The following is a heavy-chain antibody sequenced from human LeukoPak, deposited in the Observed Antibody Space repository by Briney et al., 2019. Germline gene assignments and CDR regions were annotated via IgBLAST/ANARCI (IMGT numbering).Heavy chain of an antibody. CDR3: ARGHDAFDI. J-gene: IGHJ3*02. V-gene: IGHV3-30-3*01. Sequence: PGGSLRLSCAASGFTFSSYVMHWVRQAPGKGLEWVAVISYDGSNKYYADSVKGRFTISRDNSKNTLYLQMNSLRAEDTAVYYCARGHDAFDIWGQGTMVTVSS. CDR1: GFTFSSYV. CDR2: ISYDGSNK.